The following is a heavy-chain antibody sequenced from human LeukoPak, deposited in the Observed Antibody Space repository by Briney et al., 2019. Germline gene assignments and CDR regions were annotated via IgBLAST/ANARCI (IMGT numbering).Heavy chain of an antibody. D-gene: IGHD2-2*01. CDR2: IYHSGST. V-gene: IGHV4-38-2*02. CDR3: ARDSSTRWVRENWFDP. J-gene: IGHJ5*02. Sequence: SETLSLTCTVSGYSISSGYYWGWIRQPPGKGLEWIGSIYHSGSTYYNPSLKSRVTISVDTSKNQFSLKLSSVTAADMAVYYCARDSSTRWVRENWFDPWGQRTLVTVSS. CDR1: GYSISSGYY.